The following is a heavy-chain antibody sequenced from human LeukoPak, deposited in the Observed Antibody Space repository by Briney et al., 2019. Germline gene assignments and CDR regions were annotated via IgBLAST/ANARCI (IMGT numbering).Heavy chain of an antibody. Sequence: RASVKVSCKASGGTFSSYAISWVRQAPGQGLEWMGGIIPIFGTANYAQKFQGRVTITTDESTSTAYMELSSLRSEDTAVYYCARGQYYYDSSGYYIDYYYYGMDVWGQGTTVTVSS. D-gene: IGHD3-22*01. CDR2: IIPIFGTA. CDR1: GGTFSSYA. V-gene: IGHV1-69*05. J-gene: IGHJ6*02. CDR3: ARGQYYYDSSGYYIDYYYYGMDV.